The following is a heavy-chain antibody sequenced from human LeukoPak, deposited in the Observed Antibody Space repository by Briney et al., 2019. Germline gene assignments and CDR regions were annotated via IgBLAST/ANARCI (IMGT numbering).Heavy chain of an antibody. V-gene: IGHV3-30*18. J-gene: IGHJ5*02. Sequence: GRSLRLSCAASGFTFSSYGMHWVRQAPGKGLEWVAVISYDGSNKYYADSVKGRFTISRDNSKNTLYLQMNSLRAEGTAVYYCAKGLLHDPSWFDPWGQGTLVTVSS. D-gene: IGHD3-3*01. CDR3: AKGLLHDPSWFDP. CDR2: ISYDGSNK. CDR1: GFTFSSYG.